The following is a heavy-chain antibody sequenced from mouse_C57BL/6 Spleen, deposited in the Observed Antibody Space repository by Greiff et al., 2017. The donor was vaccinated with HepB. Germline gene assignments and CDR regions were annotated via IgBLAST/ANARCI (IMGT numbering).Heavy chain of an antibody. CDR3: AKLITTVVEDYAMDY. D-gene: IGHD1-1*01. J-gene: IGHJ4*01. CDR1: GFTFSDYG. Sequence: VQLQQSGGGLVKPGGSLKLSCAASGFTFSDYGMHWVRQAPEKGLEWVAYISSGSSTIYYADTVKGRFTISRDNAKNTLFLQMTSLRSEDTAMYYCAKLITTVVEDYAMDYWGQGTSVTVSS. V-gene: IGHV5-17*01. CDR2: ISSGSSTI.